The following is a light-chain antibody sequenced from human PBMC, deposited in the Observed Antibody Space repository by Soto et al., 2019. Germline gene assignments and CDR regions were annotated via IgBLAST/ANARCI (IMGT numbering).Light chain of an antibody. CDR1: QSVSSY. CDR3: QQRSTWT. J-gene: IGKJ1*01. V-gene: IGKV3-11*01. Sequence: EIVLTQFPATLSLSPGERATLSCRASQSVSSYLAWYQQKPGQGPRLLIYDASKRATDIPDRFTGSGSGTDFTLTISSLDPEDFAVYFCQQRSTWTFGQGTKVEI. CDR2: DAS.